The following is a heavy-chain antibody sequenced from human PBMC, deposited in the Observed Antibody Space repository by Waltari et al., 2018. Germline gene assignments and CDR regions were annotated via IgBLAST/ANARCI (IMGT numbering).Heavy chain of an antibody. V-gene: IGHV1-69*01. CDR3: ARGGGIRFLEWFRLDY. D-gene: IGHD3-3*01. CDR2: IIPIFGTA. Sequence: QVQLVQSGAEGRKPGSWVKVSCKASGGTFSSYAITWVRRPPGQGLEWMGGIIPIFGTANYAQKFQGRVTITADESTSTAYMELSSLRSEDTAVYYCARGGGIRFLEWFRLDYWGQGTLVTVSS. CDR1: GGTFSSYA. J-gene: IGHJ4*02.